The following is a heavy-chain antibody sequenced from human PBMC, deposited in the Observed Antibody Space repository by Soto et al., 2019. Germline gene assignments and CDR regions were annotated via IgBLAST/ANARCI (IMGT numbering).Heavy chain of an antibody. D-gene: IGHD2-15*01. V-gene: IGHV3-48*01. CDR1: GFTFSSYS. J-gene: IGHJ6*02. Sequence: EVQLVESGGGLVQPGGSLRLSCAASGFTFSSYSMNWVRQAPGKGLEWVSYISSSSSTIYYADSVKGRFTISRDNAKNSLYLQRCGLRAEEKAVYCCANLLQVWGQGNTVRVSS. CDR3: ANLLQV. CDR2: ISSSSSTI.